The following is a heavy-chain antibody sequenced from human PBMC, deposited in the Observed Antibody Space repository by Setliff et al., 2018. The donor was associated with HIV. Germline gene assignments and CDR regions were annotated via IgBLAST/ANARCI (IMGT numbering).Heavy chain of an antibody. J-gene: IGHJ6*02. Sequence: SVKVSCKASGGNFGNSAIGWVRQAPGQGLEWVGGIVPIFGTANYAQKFQGRVTITTDESTSTAYMELSSLRSEDTAVYYCARADCTNGVCYPALYYYYYYGMDVWGQGTTVTVSS. D-gene: IGHD2-8*01. V-gene: IGHV1-69*05. CDR1: GGNFGNSA. CDR3: ARADCTNGVCYPALYYYYYYGMDV. CDR2: IVPIFGTA.